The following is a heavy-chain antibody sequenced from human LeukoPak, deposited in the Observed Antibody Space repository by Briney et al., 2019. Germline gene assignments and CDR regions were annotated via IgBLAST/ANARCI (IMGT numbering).Heavy chain of an antibody. CDR1: GYTFTGYY. CDR3: ARAHPGYSSGWYGPSLDY. J-gene: IGHJ4*02. D-gene: IGHD6-19*01. V-gene: IGHV1-2*02. Sequence: ASVKVSCKASGYTFTGYYMHWVRQAPGQGLERMGWINPNSGGTNYAQKFQGRVTMTRDTSISTAYMELSRLRSDDTAVYYCARAHPGYSSGWYGPSLDYWGQGTLVTVSS. CDR2: INPNSGGT.